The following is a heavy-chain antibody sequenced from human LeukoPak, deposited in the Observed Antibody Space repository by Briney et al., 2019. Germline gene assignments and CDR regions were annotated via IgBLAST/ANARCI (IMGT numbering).Heavy chain of an antibody. V-gene: IGHV5-51*01. J-gene: IGHJ4*02. D-gene: IGHD3/OR15-3a*01. CDR3: ARHGRKRTVVPGY. CDR2: IYPGDSDT. Sequence: GESLKISCKGSGYRFTSYWIGWVRPMPGKGLEWMGIIYPGDSDTRYSPSFQGQVTISTDKSISTAYLQWSSLKASDTAMYYCARHGRKRTVVPGYWGQGTLVTVSS. CDR1: GYRFTSYW.